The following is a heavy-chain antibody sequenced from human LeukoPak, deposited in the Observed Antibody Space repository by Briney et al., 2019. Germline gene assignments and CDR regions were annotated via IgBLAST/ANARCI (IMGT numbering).Heavy chain of an antibody. J-gene: IGHJ1*01. V-gene: IGHV3-30*02. CDR3: AKEIGAASTSDFQH. CDR2: IRYDGSNK. Sequence: GGSLRLSCAASGFTFSSYDMHWVRQAPGKGLEWVAFIRYDGSNKYYADSVKGRFTISRDNSKNTLYLQMNSLRAEDTAVYYCAKEIGAASTSDFQHWGQGTLVTVSS. D-gene: IGHD2-15*01. CDR1: GFTFSSYD.